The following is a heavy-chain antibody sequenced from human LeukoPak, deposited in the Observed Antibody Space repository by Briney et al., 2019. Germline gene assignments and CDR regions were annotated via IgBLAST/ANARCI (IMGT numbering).Heavy chain of an antibody. CDR3: ARELGGTKTGGFHI. J-gene: IGHJ3*02. CDR2: IGAAGAHT. D-gene: IGHD1-14*01. CDR1: GFRFSYHD. Sequence: GGSLRLSCAASGFRFSYHDMHWVRQAPGKGLEFVSSIGAAGAHTFYADSVKGRFTISRDNFQSTMYLQMDGLRPEDSAVYYCARELGGTKTGGFHIGGQGAVVTVSS. V-gene: IGHV3-64*02.